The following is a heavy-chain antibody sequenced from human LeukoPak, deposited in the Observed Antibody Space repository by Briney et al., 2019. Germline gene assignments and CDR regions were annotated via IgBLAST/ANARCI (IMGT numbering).Heavy chain of an antibody. V-gene: IGHV3-11*01. J-gene: IGHJ5*02. D-gene: IGHD6-13*01. CDR1: GFTFSDYY. Sequence: GGSLRLSCAASGFTFSDYYMSWIRQAPGKGLEWVSYISSSGSTIYYADSVKGRFTISRDNAKNSLYLQMNSLKTEDTAVYYCTTAGYSSSWYESWFDPWGQGTLVTVSS. CDR3: TTAGYSSSWYESWFDP. CDR2: ISSSGSTI.